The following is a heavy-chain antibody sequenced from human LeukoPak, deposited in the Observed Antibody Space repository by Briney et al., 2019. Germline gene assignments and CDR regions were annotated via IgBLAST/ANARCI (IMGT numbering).Heavy chain of an antibody. Sequence: GGSLRLSCAASGFTFSSYGMSWVRQAPGKGLEWVSAISGSGGSTYYADSVKGRFTISRDNSKNTLYLQMNSLRAEDTAVYYCAKSGQWLDIYFDYWGQGTLVTVSS. J-gene: IGHJ4*02. CDR1: GFTFSSYG. CDR2: ISGSGGST. V-gene: IGHV3-23*01. CDR3: AKSGQWLDIYFDY. D-gene: IGHD6-19*01.